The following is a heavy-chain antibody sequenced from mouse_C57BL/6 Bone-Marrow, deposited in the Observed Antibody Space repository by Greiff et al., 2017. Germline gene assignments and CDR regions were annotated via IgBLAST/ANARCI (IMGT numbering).Heavy chain of an antibody. CDR1: GYTFTSYG. CDR3: ARVGYYWFAY. V-gene: IGHV1-81*01. D-gene: IGHD2-3*01. J-gene: IGHJ3*01. CDR2: IYPRSGNT. Sequence: VKLQESGAELARPGASVKLSCKASGYTFTSYGISWVKQRTGQGLEWIGEIYPRSGNTYYNEKFKGKATLTADKSSSTAYMELRSLTSADSAVYFCARVGYYWFAYWGQGTLVTVSA.